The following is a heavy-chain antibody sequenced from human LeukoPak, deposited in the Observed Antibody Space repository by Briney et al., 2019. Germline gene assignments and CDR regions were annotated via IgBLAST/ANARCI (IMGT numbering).Heavy chain of an antibody. CDR2: ISYDGSNK. J-gene: IGHJ3*02. CDR3: AKFDSGYDYHDAFDI. V-gene: IGHV3-30*04. CDR1: GFTFSSYA. Sequence: GRSLRLSCAASGFTFSSYAMHWVRQAPGKGLEWVAVISYDGSNKYYADSVKGRFTISRDNSKNTLYLQMNSLRAEDTAVYYCAKFDSGYDYHDAFDIWGQGTMVTVSS. D-gene: IGHD5-12*01.